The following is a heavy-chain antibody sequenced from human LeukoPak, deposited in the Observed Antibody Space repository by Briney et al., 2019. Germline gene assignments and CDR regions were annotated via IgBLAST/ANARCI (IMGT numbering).Heavy chain of an antibody. CDR1: GFDFGNYA. CDR3: SKGSLEMATVDFEF. CDR2: INWSSKMV. Sequence: GGSLRLSCAASGFDFGNYAMHWVRQAPGKGLQWVSGINWSSKMVAYAASVKGRFTISRDNAKNSLYLQMNSLTSEDTAFYFCSKGSLEMATVDFEFWGQGTLVTVSS. V-gene: IGHV3-9*01. J-gene: IGHJ4*02. D-gene: IGHD5-24*01.